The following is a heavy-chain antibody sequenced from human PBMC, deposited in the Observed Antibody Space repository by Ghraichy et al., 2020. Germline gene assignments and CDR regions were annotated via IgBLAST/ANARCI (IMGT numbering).Heavy chain of an antibody. CDR3: ARTGIVGATNLDY. CDR2: IWYDGSNK. CDR1: GFTFSSYG. D-gene: IGHD1-26*01. J-gene: IGHJ4*02. V-gene: IGHV3-33*01. Sequence: ALRLSCAASGFTFSSYGMHWVRQAPGKGLEWVAVIWYDGSNKYYADSVKGRFTISRDNSKNTLYLQMNSLRAEDTAVYYCARTGIVGATNLDYWGQGTLVTVSS.